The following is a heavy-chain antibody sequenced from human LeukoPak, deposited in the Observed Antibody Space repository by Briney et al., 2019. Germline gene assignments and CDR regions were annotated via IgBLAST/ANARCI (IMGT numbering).Heavy chain of an antibody. V-gene: IGHV1-18*01. CDR3: ARASMTIYYYYMDV. J-gene: IGHJ6*03. CDR1: GYMFTSHG. CDR2: VSAQNGNT. Sequence: ASVKVSCKSSGYMFTSHGIHWLRQAPGQGLEWMGWVSAQNGNTNYVQQFLGRVTMTRDTSISTAYMELSRLTSDDTAVYYCARASMTIYYYYMDVWGKGTTVTVSS. D-gene: IGHD3-3*01.